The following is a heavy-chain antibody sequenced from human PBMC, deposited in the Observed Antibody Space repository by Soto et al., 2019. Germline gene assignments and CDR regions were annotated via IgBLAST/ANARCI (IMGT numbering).Heavy chain of an antibody. V-gene: IGHV5-51*01. CDR3: ATRIGGGAVY. J-gene: IGHJ4*02. CDR1: GYSCTSYW. Sequence: PXESLKISCKTSGYSCTSYWIGWVRQVPGIGLEWMAIITPGNSNGLYSPSFQGQVTISADKSITTTYLQWSSLKASDTAMYYCATRIGGGAVYWGQGTLVTVSS. D-gene: IGHD2-21*01. CDR2: ITPGNSNG.